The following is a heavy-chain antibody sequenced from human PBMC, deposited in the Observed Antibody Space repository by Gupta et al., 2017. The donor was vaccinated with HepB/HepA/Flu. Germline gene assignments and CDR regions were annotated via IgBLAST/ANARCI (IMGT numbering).Heavy chain of an antibody. J-gene: IGHJ4*02. CDR3: ARVRGASRADY. V-gene: IGHV3-7*01. CDR1: GFTFSSYW. CDR2: IKQDGSEK. D-gene: IGHD1-26*01. Sequence: EVQLVESGGGLVQPGGSLRLSCAASGFTFSSYWMNWGRQAPGKGLEWVASIKQDGSEKYYVDSVKGRFTISRDNTKNSLYLQMNSLRAEDTAVYYCARVRGASRADYWGQGTLVTVSS.